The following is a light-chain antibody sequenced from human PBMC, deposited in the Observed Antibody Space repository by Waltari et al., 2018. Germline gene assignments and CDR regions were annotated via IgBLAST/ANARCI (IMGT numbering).Light chain of an antibody. Sequence: QLVVTQSPSASASLGASVKLTCTLSSGHSHYAIAWHHQPPGKGPRFLMKINSDGRHRKGNGVPDRFPASRSGAERYLTISSLQSADEGDYHCQTWGTGIQVFGGGTKLTVL. CDR1: SGHSHYA. CDR3: QTWGTGIQV. V-gene: IGLV4-69*01. J-gene: IGLJ3*02. CDR2: INSDGRH.